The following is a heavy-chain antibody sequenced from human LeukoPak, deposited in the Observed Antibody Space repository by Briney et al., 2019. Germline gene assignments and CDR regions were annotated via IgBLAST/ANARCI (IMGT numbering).Heavy chain of an antibody. J-gene: IGHJ3*02. CDR1: GGSISSGGYY. CDR3: AREYSSSSGAFDI. V-gene: IGHV4-31*03. D-gene: IGHD6-6*01. CDR2: MYYSGST. Sequence: PSETLSLTCTVSGGSISSGGYYWSWIRPHPGKGLEWIGYMYYSGSTHYNPSLKSRVTISVGTSKNQFSLILGSVTAADTAVYYCAREYSSSSGAFDIWGQGTMVTVSS.